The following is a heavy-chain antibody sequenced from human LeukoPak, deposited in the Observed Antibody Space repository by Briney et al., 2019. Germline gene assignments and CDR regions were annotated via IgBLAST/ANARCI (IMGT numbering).Heavy chain of an antibody. J-gene: IGHJ4*02. V-gene: IGHV4-39*07. CDR2: LHYIGST. Sequence: PSETLSLTCTVSGGSINSSSYYWGWLRQPPGKGLEWIGSLHYIGSTYYNPSLKSRVTISVDTSKNQFSLKLSSVTAADTAVYYCARLIDSYGSGSYFDYWGQGTLVTVSS. CDR1: GGSINSSSYY. CDR3: ARLIDSYGSGSYFDY. D-gene: IGHD3-10*01.